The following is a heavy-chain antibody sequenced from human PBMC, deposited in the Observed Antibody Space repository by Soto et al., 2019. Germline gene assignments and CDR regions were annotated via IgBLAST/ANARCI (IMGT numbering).Heavy chain of an antibody. CDR3: ARGVQRNYYYGMDV. CDR1: GGSISSYY. V-gene: IGHV4-59*01. D-gene: IGHD6-6*01. Sequence: SETLSLTCTVSGGSISSYYWSWIRQPPGKGLEWIGYIYYSGSTNYNPSLKSRVTISVDTSKNQFSLKLSSVTAADTAVYYCARGVQRNYYYGMDVWGQGTTVTVSS. CDR2: IYYSGST. J-gene: IGHJ6*02.